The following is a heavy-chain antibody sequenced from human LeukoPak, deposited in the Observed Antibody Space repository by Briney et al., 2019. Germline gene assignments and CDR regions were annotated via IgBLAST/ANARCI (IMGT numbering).Heavy chain of an antibody. CDR1: GGSFSDYH. CDR2: INHSGST. Sequence: PSETLSLTCAVFGGSFSDYHWSWIRQPPGKGLEWIGVINHSGSTKYKPSLKSRFSISVDTSKNQFSLKMTSVTAADTAVYYCEKNNWFDSWGQGTLVTVSS. CDR3: EKNNWFDS. J-gene: IGHJ5*01. V-gene: IGHV4-34*01.